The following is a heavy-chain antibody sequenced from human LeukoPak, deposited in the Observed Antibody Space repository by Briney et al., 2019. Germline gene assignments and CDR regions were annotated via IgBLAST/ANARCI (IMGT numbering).Heavy chain of an antibody. CDR3: AREGITTAYCSSTSCYSLYYGMDV. Sequence: SVKVSCKASGGTFSSYAIGWVRQAPGQGLEWMGRIIPILGIANYAQKFQGRVTITADKSTSTAYMELSSLRSEDTAVYYCAREGITTAYCSSTSCYSLYYGMDVWGQGTTVTVSS. V-gene: IGHV1-69*04. CDR1: GGTFSSYA. CDR2: IIPILGIA. J-gene: IGHJ6*02. D-gene: IGHD2-2*01.